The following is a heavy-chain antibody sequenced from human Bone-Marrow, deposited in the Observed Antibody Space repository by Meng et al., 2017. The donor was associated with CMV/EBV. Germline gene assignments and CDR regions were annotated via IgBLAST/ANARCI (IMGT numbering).Heavy chain of an antibody. CDR3: ARVRHGGHLRYRDFDF. CDR2: IRYDGNNK. Sequence: GGSLRLSCAASGFTFSSYTMNWVRQAPGKGLEWVSFIRYDGNNKYYADSVRGRFTISRDNSKNTLYLQMNSLRAEDTAVYYCARVRHGGHLRYRDFDFWGQGTRVTVSS. J-gene: IGHJ4*02. D-gene: IGHD3-16*01. CDR1: GFTFSSYT. V-gene: IGHV3-30*02.